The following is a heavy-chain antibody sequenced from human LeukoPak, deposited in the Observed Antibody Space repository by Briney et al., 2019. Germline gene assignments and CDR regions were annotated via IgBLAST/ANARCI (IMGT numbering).Heavy chain of an antibody. V-gene: IGHV4-4*07. Sequence: SETLSLTCTVSGGSITSYYWNWIRQPADKGLEWIGRIYTSWSTNYNPSLKSRVTMSVDTSRNHFSLKLSSVTAADTAVYYCARDVGYWYFDLWGRGTLVTVSS. CDR3: ARDVGYWYFDL. CDR2: IYTSWST. J-gene: IGHJ2*01. D-gene: IGHD2-15*01. CDR1: GGSITSYY.